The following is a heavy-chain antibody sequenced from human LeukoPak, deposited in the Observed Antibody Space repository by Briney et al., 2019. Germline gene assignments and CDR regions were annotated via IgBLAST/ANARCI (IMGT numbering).Heavy chain of an antibody. CDR1: GFTFSSYG. CDR2: IWYDGSNK. CDR3: ATLGIYDFWSGEVYGMDV. D-gene: IGHD3-3*01. V-gene: IGHV3-30*02. J-gene: IGHJ6*02. Sequence: PGGSLRLSCAASGFTFSSYGMHWVRQAPGKGLEWVAVIWYDGSNKYYADSVKGRFTISRDNSKNTLYLQMNSLRAEDTAVYYCATLGIYDFWSGEVYGMDVWGQGTTVTVSS.